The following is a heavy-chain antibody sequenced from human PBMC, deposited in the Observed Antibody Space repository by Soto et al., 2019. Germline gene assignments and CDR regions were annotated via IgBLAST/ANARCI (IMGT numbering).Heavy chain of an antibody. Sequence: QVQLRESGPGLLKPSETLSLTCTVSGGSISSPSYNWGWVRQPPGKGPEWIGSFFYGGTTHYNPSFGSRLAISVDTAGSQVSLTLTPMTAADTAVYYCATVASTHFDSWGPGAMVTVSS. J-gene: IGHJ4*02. CDR1: GGSISSPSYN. D-gene: IGHD1-1*01. V-gene: IGHV4-39*01. CDR2: FFYGGTT. CDR3: ATVASTHFDS.